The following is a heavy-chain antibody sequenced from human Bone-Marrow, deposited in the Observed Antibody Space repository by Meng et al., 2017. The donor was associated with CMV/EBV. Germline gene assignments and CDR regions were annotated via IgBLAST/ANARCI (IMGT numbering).Heavy chain of an antibody. CDR2: IIPILGMA. D-gene: IGHD2-2*01. CDR3: GRGGYSSSTICLYYYYYGMDV. CDR1: GGTFSSYA. J-gene: IGHJ6*02. Sequence: SVKVSCKASGGTFSSYAISWVRQAPGQGLEWMGGIIPILGMANYAQKLQGRVTITADKSTSTAYMELSSLRSENTAAYYCGRGGYSSSTICLYYYYYGMDVWGQGTTVTVSS. V-gene: IGHV1-69*10.